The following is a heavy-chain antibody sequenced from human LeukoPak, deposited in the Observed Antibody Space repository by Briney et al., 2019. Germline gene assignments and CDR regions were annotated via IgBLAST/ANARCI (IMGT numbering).Heavy chain of an antibody. V-gene: IGHV1-46*01. CDR1: GYTFTSYY. D-gene: IGHD5-12*01. CDR3: RLVAATRRYFDY. CDR2: INPSGGST. J-gene: IGHJ4*02. Sequence: GASVKVSCKASGYTFTSYYMHWVRQAPGQGLEWMGIINPSGGSTSYAQKFQGRVTMTRDTSTSTVYMELSSLRPEDTAVYYCRLVAATRRYFDYWGQGTLVTVSS.